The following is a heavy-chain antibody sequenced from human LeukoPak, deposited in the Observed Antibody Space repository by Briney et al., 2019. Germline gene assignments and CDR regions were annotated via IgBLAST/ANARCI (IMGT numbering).Heavy chain of an antibody. D-gene: IGHD3-3*01. Sequence: GGSLRLSCAASGFTFSGYTMHWVRQAPGKGLEWVAIISYDGSNKYYADSVKGRFTISRDNSKNTLYLRMNSLRAEDTAVYYCAVRDNDYWGQGTLVPVSS. CDR1: GFTFSGYT. J-gene: IGHJ4*02. V-gene: IGHV3-30-3*01. CDR2: ISYDGSNK. CDR3: AVRDNDY.